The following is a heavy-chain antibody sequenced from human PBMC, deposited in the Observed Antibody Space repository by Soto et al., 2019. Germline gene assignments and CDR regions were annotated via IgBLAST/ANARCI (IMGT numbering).Heavy chain of an antibody. V-gene: IGHV1-8*02. CDR2: INPYNGNT. D-gene: IGHD6-19*01. J-gene: IGHJ5*02. CDR1: DYTFTSYG. Sequence: ASVKVSCKTSDYTFTSYGISWVRQAPGQGLEWMGWINPYNGNTNYAQKFQGRLTMTRNTSISTVYMELSSLSFEDTAVYYCARGRIIVAGGFDPWGQGTLVTVSS. CDR3: ARGRIIVAGGFDP.